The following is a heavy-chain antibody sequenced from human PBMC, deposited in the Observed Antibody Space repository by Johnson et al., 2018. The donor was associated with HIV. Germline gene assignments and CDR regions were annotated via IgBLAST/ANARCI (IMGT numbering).Heavy chain of an antibody. Sequence: QVQLVESGGGVVQPGRSLRLSCAASGFSFSNYAMHWVRQAPGKGLEWVAVISNDGNSKYYTESLKGRITISRDNSMNTLYLQMNSLRAGDTAVYYCAKISSVTVLSVPSNAFDVWGQGTMVTVSS. CDR2: ISNDGNSK. J-gene: IGHJ3*01. CDR3: AKISSVTVLSVPSNAFDV. CDR1: GFSFSNYA. V-gene: IGHV3-30-3*02. D-gene: IGHD4-11*01.